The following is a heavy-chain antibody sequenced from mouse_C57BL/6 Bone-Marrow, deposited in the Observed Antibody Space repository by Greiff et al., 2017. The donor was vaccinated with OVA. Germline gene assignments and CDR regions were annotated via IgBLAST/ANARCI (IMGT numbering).Heavy chain of an antibody. CDR1: GYTFTSYW. V-gene: IGHV1-64*01. D-gene: IGHD3-2*02. Sequence: QVQLQQPGAELVKPGASVKLSCKASGYTFTSYWMHWVKQRPGQGLEWIGMIHPNSGSTNYNEKFKSKATLTVDKSSSTAYMQLSSLTSEDSAVYDCAGQTAQAKAMDYWGQGTSVTVSS. CDR3: AGQTAQAKAMDY. J-gene: IGHJ4*01. CDR2: IHPNSGST.